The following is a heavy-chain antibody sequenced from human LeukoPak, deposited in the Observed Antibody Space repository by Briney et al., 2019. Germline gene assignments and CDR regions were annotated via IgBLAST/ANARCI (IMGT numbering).Heavy chain of an antibody. J-gene: IGHJ6*03. Sequence: PGGSLRLSCAASGFTFSSYWMHWVRQAPGKGLVWVSRINSDGSSTSYADSVKGRFTISRDNAKNTLYLQMNSLRAEDTAVYYCARGGTVLRYFDWFPGMDVWGKGTTVTVSS. V-gene: IGHV3-74*01. D-gene: IGHD3-9*01. CDR1: GFTFSSYW. CDR2: INSDGSST. CDR3: ARGGTVLRYFDWFPGMDV.